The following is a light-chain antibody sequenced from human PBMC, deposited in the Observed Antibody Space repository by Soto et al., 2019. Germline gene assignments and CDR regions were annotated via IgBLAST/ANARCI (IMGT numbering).Light chain of an antibody. J-gene: IGKJ2*01. CDR2: GAS. Sequence: EIVLTQSPGTLSFSPGESATLSCRASQSVSSSYLAWYQQKPGQAPRLLIYGASSRATGIPDRFSGSGSETDFTLTISRLEPEDFAVYYCQQYGSSPMYTFGQGTKLEIK. V-gene: IGKV3-20*01. CDR3: QQYGSSPMYT. CDR1: QSVSSSY.